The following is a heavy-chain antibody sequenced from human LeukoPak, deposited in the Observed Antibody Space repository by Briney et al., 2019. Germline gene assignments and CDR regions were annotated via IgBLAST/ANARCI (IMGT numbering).Heavy chain of an antibody. CDR3: ARFRTWGDKAFDY. V-gene: IGHV3-30-3*01. CDR2: ISYDGSNK. D-gene: IGHD2-21*02. J-gene: IGHJ4*02. Sequence: PGGSLRLSCAASGFTFSSYAMHWVRQAPGKGLEWVAVISYDGSNKYYADSVKGRFTISGDNSKNTLYLQMNSLRAEDTAVYYCARFRTWGDKAFDYWGQGTLVTVSS. CDR1: GFTFSSYA.